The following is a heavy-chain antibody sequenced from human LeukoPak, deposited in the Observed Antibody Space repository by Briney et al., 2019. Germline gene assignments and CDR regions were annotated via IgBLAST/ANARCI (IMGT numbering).Heavy chain of an antibody. V-gene: IGHV1-46*01. CDR1: GYTFTSYY. Sequence: ASVKVSRKASGYTFTSYYMHWVRQAPGQGLEWMGIINPSGGSTSYAQKFQGRVTMTRDMSTSTVYMELSSLRSEDTAVYYCARDQVKDYYDSSEDAFDIWGQGTMVTVSS. CDR2: INPSGGST. D-gene: IGHD3-22*01. CDR3: ARDQVKDYYDSSEDAFDI. J-gene: IGHJ3*02.